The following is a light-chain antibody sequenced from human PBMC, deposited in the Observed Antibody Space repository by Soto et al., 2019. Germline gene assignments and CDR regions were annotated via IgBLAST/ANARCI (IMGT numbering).Light chain of an antibody. CDR2: SNN. Sequence: SFLTQPPSASGTPGQRVTISCSGSSSNIARNTVNWYEQLPGTAPKLLIYSNNQRPSGVPDRFSGSKSGTSASLAISGLQSEDEADYYCAAWDDSLNGYVFGTGTKVTVL. V-gene: IGLV1-44*01. CDR3: AAWDDSLNGYV. J-gene: IGLJ1*01. CDR1: SSNIARNT.